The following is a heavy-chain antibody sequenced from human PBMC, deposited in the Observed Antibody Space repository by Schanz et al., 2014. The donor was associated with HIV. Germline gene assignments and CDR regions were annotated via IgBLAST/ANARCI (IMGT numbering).Heavy chain of an antibody. Sequence: QVQLQQWGAGLLKPSETLSLTCAVYGGSFRAYDWTWIRQFPHMGLEWVGEIRHTGGSHYNPSLESRVAMSVDTSKNQFSLKLRNVTAADTAMYFCARGDFGGNSVDYWGHGNLVTVSS. CDR2: IRHTGGS. CDR3: ARGDFGGNSVDY. J-gene: IGHJ4*01. V-gene: IGHV4-34*01. CDR1: GGSFRAYD. D-gene: IGHD2-21*02.